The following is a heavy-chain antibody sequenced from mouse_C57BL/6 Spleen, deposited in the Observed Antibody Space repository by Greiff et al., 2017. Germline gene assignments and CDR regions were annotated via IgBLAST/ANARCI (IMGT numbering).Heavy chain of an antibody. CDR3: ARDYYGSIPFDD. CDR1: GYTFTSYW. V-gene: IGHV1-50*01. D-gene: IGHD1-1*01. J-gene: IGHJ2*01. Sequence: QVQLQQPGAELVKPGASVKLSCKASGYTFTSYWMPWVKQRPGQGLEWIGEIDPSVSYTNYNQKFKGKATLTVDTSSSTAYLQISSLTSEDSAVFYCARDYYGSIPFDDWGQGTTLTVSS. CDR2: IDPSVSYT.